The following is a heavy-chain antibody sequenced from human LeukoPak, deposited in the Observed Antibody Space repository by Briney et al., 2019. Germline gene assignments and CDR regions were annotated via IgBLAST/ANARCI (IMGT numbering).Heavy chain of an antibody. J-gene: IGHJ4*02. D-gene: IGHD4-17*01. Sequence: PGGSLRLSCAASGFTFSSYAMSWVRQAPGKGLEWVSAISGSGGSTYYADSVKGRFTISRDNAKNTLYLQMNSLRAEDTAVYYCARENGDYLFSPFDYWGQGTLVTVSS. CDR3: ARENGDYLFSPFDY. V-gene: IGHV3-23*01. CDR1: GFTFSSYA. CDR2: ISGSGGST.